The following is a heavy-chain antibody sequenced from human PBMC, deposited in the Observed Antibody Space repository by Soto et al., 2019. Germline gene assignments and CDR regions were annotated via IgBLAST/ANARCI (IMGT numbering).Heavy chain of an antibody. Sequence: GGSLRLSCAASGFTFSDAWMSWVRQAPGKGLEWVGRIKSKSEAATRDFAAPVKGRFAISRDDSKNTVFLQMNSLKIEDSGVYYCASGTGKSDFDYWGLGILVTVSS. CDR2: IKSKSEAATR. CDR1: GFTFSDAW. CDR3: ASGTGKSDFDY. V-gene: IGHV3-15*01. J-gene: IGHJ4*02. D-gene: IGHD2-2*01.